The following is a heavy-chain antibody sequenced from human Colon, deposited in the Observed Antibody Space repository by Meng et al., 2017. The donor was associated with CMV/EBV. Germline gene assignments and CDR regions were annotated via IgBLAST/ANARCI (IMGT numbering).Heavy chain of an antibody. J-gene: IGHJ6*02. D-gene: IGHD2/OR15-2a*01. V-gene: IGHV3-30*09. CDR2: ISFDGNTQ. CDR1: GFTFTSYA. Sequence: GESLKISCAASGFTFTSYAIHWVRQAPGKGLEWVATISFDGNTQYYTDSVKGRFAISRENSNNTVYLQLNSLTTEDTAVYFCARPTLSVFEYFYAMDVWGQGTAVTVSS. CDR3: ARPTLSVFEYFYAMDV.